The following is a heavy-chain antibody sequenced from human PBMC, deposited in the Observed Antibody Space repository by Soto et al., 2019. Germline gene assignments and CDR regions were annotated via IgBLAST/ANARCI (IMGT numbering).Heavy chain of an antibody. CDR2: IYNSGST. Sequence: QVQLQESGPGLVKPSETLSLTCTVSGVSISSSYWSWIRQPPGKGLEWIGYIYNSGSTNYNPSLKSLVIISVDTSKNHVSRGLSSVPAADPGVYYCARARAFCSGRSRHSPPDYYYYLDVWGKGTTVTVS. D-gene: IGHD2-15*01. CDR3: ARARAFCSGRSRHSPPDYYYYLDV. V-gene: IGHV4-59*01. CDR1: GVSISSSY. J-gene: IGHJ6*03.